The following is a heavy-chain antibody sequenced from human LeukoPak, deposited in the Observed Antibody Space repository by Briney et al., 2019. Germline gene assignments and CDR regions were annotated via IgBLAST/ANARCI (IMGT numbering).Heavy chain of an antibody. CDR1: GFTFSTYA. V-gene: IGHV3-23*01. CDR3: AKNVLQGFGVMNPFM. CDR2: ITGSGDDA. J-gene: IGHJ3*01. D-gene: IGHD3-3*01. Sequence: PGGSLRLSCAASGFTFSTYAMNWVRQAPGRGLEWVSGITGSGDDAYYADSVKGRFTISRDNSKNTLYLQMNSLTAEDTALYCCAKNVLQGFGVMNPFMWGQGTTVTVSS.